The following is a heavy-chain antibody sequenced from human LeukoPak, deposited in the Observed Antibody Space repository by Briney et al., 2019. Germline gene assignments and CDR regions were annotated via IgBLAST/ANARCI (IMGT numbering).Heavy chain of an antibody. CDR3: ARGPTRLRGQLLGGWFDP. CDR2: MNPNSGNT. J-gene: IGHJ5*02. Sequence: GASVKVSCKASGYTCTSYDINWVRQATGQGLEWMGWMNPNSGNTGYAQKFQGRVTMTRNTSISTAYMELSSLRSEDTAVYYCARGPTRLRGQLLGGWFDPWGQGTLVTVSS. CDR1: GYTCTSYD. V-gene: IGHV1-8*01. D-gene: IGHD2-2*01.